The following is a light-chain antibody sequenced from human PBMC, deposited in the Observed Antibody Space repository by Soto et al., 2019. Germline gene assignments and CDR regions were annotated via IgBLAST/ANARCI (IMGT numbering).Light chain of an antibody. CDR2: GAS. CDR1: QSVSSSY. Sequence: EIVLTQSPGTLSLSPGERATLSCRASQSVSSSYLAWYQQKPGQAPRLLIYGASGRATGIPDRFSGSGSGTDFTLTISRLEPEEFGVYYCQQYGSSIFTFGPGTKVDIK. CDR3: QQYGSSIFT. V-gene: IGKV3-20*01. J-gene: IGKJ3*01.